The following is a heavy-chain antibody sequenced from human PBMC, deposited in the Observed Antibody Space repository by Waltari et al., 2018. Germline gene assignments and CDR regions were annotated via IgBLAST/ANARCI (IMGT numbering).Heavy chain of an antibody. J-gene: IGHJ2*01. Sequence: QLQLQESGPGLVKPSETLSLTCTVSGGSISSSSYYWGWIRQPPGKGLEWIGSIYYSGSTYYNPSLKGRFTISRDNAKNSLYLQMNSLRAEDTAVYYCARRYFDLWGRGTLVTVSS. CDR2: IYYSGST. CDR1: GGSISSSSYY. CDR3: ARRYFDL. V-gene: IGHV4-39*01.